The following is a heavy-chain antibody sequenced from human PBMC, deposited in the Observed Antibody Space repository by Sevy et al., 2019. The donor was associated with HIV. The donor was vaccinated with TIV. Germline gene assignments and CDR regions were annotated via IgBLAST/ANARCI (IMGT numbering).Heavy chain of an antibody. D-gene: IGHD3-10*01. Sequence: GGSLRLSCTASGFTFNSYTMNWVRQAPGKGLEWVSSISFSNNYIYYADSVKGRFIISRDNARNSLFLQMNSLRVEDTALYYCARPYGSGSWEAFDLWGRGTLVTVSS. CDR1: GFTFNSYT. J-gene: IGHJ3*01. V-gene: IGHV3-21*01. CDR3: ARPYGSGSWEAFDL. CDR2: ISFSNNYI.